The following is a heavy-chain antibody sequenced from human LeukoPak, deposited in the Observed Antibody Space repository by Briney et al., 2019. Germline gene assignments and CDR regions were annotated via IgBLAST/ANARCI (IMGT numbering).Heavy chain of an antibody. CDR2: INHSGST. CDR3: ARAYYYDSSGYSDY. D-gene: IGHD3-22*01. J-gene: IGHJ4*02. Sequence: KTSETLSLTCAVYGGSFSGYYWSWIRQPPGKGLEWIGEINHSGSTYYNPSLKSRVTISVDTSKNQFSLKLSSVTAADTAVYYCARAYYYDSSGYSDYWGQGTLVTVSS. V-gene: IGHV4-34*01. CDR1: GGSFSGYY.